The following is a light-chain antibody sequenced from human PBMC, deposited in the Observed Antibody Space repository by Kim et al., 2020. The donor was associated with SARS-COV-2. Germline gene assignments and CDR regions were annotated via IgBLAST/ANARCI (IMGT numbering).Light chain of an antibody. CDR2: LNSDGSH. CDR3: QTWGTGIG. CDR1: SGHSSYA. J-gene: IGLJ3*02. V-gene: IGLV4-69*01. Sequence: GASVKPPCTLSSGHSSYAIAWHQQQPEKGPRYLMKLNSDGSHSKGDGIPDRFSGSSSGAERYLTISSLQSEDEADYYCQTWGTGIGFGGGTKLTVL.